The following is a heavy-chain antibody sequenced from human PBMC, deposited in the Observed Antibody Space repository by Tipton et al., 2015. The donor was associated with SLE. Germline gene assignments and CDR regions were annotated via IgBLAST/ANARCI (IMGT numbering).Heavy chain of an antibody. CDR3: ARGQGTMVRGATYYYYGMDV. D-gene: IGHD3-10*01. J-gene: IGHJ6*02. V-gene: IGHV3-21*01. CDR2: ISSSHSYI. Sequence: SLRLSCAASGFTFSSYAMSWVRQAPGKGLEWVSSISSSHSYIYYADSVKGRFTISRDNAKNSLYLQMNSLRAEDTAVYYCARGQGTMVRGATYYYYGMDVWGQGTRVTVSS. CDR1: GFTFSSYA.